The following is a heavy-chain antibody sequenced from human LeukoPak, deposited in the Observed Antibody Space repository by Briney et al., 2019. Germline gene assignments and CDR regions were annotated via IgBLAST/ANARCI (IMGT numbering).Heavy chain of an antibody. CDR2: IAYDGVGK. Sequence: GGSLRLSCAASEVTFTSYGMHWIRQAPGKGMEWVAVIAYDGVGKTYADSVKGRFTISRDKSKNTLYLQMNSLRTEDTAVYYGAREFGELLGWIDPWGQGTLVTVSS. V-gene: IGHV3-30*03. CDR3: AREFGELLGWIDP. CDR1: EVTFTSYG. J-gene: IGHJ5*02. D-gene: IGHD3-10*01.